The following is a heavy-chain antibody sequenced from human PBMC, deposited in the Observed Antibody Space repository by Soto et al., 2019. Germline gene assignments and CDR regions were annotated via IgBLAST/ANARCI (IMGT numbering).Heavy chain of an antibody. V-gene: IGHV3-74*01. Sequence: LRLSCTASLLTFSIHWMHWVRQAPGTGLVWVSRIDTDGSSTNYADYVKGRFTVSRDNAKNTLYLQMDSLRVEDTAVYYCASSMLRPLDLNYWGQGTLVTVSS. CDR1: LLTFSIHW. J-gene: IGHJ4*02. CDR2: IDTDGSST. CDR3: ASSMLRPLDLNY. D-gene: IGHD3-10*01.